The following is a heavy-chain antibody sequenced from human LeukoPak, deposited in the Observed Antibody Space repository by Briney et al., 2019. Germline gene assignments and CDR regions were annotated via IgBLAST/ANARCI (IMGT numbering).Heavy chain of an antibody. V-gene: IGHV4-31*03. CDR1: GGSISSGGYY. CDR2: IYYSGST. D-gene: IGHD3-22*01. J-gene: IGHJ4*02. Sequence: TPSETLSLTCTVSGGSISSGGYYCSWIRQHPGKGLEWIGYIYYSGSTYYNPSLKSRVTISADTSKNQFSLKLSSVTAADTAVYDCARSSHPLYDSSGHLDYWGQGTLVTVSS. CDR3: ARSSHPLYDSSGHLDY.